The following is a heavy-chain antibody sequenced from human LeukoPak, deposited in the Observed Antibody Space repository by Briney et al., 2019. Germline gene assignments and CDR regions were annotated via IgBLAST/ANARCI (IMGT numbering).Heavy chain of an antibody. D-gene: IGHD3-9*01. CDR1: GFTFDDYA. CDR2: ISWNSRSI. J-gene: IGHJ4*02. CDR3: AKDLSTFLTGSDY. Sequence: LPGGSLRLSCAASGFTFDDYAMHWVRQAPGKGLEWVSGISWNSRSIGYADSVKGRFTISRDNAKNSLYLQMNSLRAEDTALYYCAKDLSTFLTGSDYWGQGTLVTVSS. V-gene: IGHV3-9*01.